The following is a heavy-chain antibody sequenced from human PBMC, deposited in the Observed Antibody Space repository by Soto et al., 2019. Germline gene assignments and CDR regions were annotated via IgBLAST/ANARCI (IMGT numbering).Heavy chain of an antibody. Sequence: GGSLRLSCAASGFTFSDYYMIWIRQAPGKGLEWVSYISSSGSTIYYADSVKGRFTISRDNAKNSLYLQMNSLRAEDTAVYYCARGWTTVTPVNYYYYYGMDVWGQGTTVTVSS. CDR1: GFTFSDYY. V-gene: IGHV3-11*01. J-gene: IGHJ6*02. CDR3: ARGWTTVTPVNYYYYYGMDV. CDR2: ISSSGSTI. D-gene: IGHD4-4*01.